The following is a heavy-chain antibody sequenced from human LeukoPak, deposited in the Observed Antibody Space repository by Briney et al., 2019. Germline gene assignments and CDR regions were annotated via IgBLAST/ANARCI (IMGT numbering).Heavy chain of an antibody. Sequence: SETLSLTCAVYGGSFSDYYWSWIRQPPGEGLEWIGEVSHSGSTTYNPSLKSRVTISVDTSKKQFSLTLSSVTAADTAVYYCARGLRPGWAVTSVRVWFEPWGQGILVAVSS. CDR2: VSHSGST. CDR1: GGSFSDYY. J-gene: IGHJ5*02. D-gene: IGHD4-17*01. CDR3: ARGLRPGWAVTSVRVWFEP. V-gene: IGHV4-34*01.